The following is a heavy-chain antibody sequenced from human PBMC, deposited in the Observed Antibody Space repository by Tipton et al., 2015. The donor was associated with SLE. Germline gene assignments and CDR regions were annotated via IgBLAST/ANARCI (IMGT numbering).Heavy chain of an antibody. V-gene: IGHV3-30*02. CDR1: GFIFTSYC. CDR2: IRYDGSNK. J-gene: IGHJ6*02. CDR3: ATSTVTTNPDYYYGMDV. D-gene: IGHD4-17*01. Sequence: SLRLSCVASGFIFTSYCMPWVRQAPGKGLEWVGLIRYDGSNKFYSDSVKGRFTISRDNSRNTLYLQMNSLRPDDTAVYYCATSTVTTNPDYYYGMDVWGQGTTVTVSS.